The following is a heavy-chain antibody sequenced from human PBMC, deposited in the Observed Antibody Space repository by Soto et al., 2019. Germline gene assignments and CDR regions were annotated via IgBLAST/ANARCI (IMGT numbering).Heavy chain of an antibody. CDR1: GFTFGSYW. CDR2: IKQDGSEK. Sequence: PGGSLRLSCAASGFTFGSYWMSWVRQAPGKGLEWVANIKQDGSEKYYVDSVKGRFTISRDNAKNSLYLQMNSLRAEDTAVYYCARDPYHSSGWYDYNWFDPWGQGTLVTVSS. D-gene: IGHD6-19*01. J-gene: IGHJ5*02. CDR3: ARDPYHSSGWYDYNWFDP. V-gene: IGHV3-7*05.